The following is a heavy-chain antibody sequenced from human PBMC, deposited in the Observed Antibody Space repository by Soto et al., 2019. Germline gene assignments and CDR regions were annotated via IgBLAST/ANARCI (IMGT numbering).Heavy chain of an antibody. CDR3: ARDEGRDGPQRDWFDP. CDR1: GYTFTSYY. J-gene: IGHJ5*02. Sequence: GASVKVSCKASGYTFTSYYMHWVRQAPGQGLEWMGIINPSGGSTSYAQKFQGRVTMTRDTSTSTVYMELSSLRSEDTAVYYCARDEGRDGPQRDWFDPWGQGTLVTVSS. CDR2: INPSGGST. D-gene: IGHD2-15*01. V-gene: IGHV1-46*01.